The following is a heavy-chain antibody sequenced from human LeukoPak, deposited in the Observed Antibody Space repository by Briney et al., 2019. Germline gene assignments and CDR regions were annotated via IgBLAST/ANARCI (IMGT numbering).Heavy chain of an antibody. D-gene: IGHD3-22*01. CDR3: AKYRSRFYFDALDI. CDR2: IKEDGSEK. J-gene: IGHJ3*02. V-gene: IGHV3-7*01. CDR1: GFTLSLYW. Sequence: PGGSLRLSCAASGFTLSLYWMSWVRQAPGKGLEWVATIKEDGSEKYYVDSVKGRFTLSRDNAKNLLFLQMNSLRAEDTAVYFCAKYRSRFYFDALDIWGQGTMVTVSS.